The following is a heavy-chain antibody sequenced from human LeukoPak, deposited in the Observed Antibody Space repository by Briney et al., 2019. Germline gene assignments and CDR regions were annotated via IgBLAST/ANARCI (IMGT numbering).Heavy chain of an antibody. V-gene: IGHV4-39*01. J-gene: IGHJ4*02. D-gene: IGHD3-16*02. CDR2: IYYSGST. Sequence: PSETLCLTCTVSGGSISGSSYYWGWIRQPPGKGLEWIGSIYYSGSTYYNPSLKSRVTITVDTSKNQYSLKLSSVTAADTAVYYYARLPLNYDYVWGSYRHTIENYYFDYWGQGTLVTVSS. CDR3: ARLPLNYDYVWGSYRHTIENYYFDY. CDR1: GGSISGSSYY.